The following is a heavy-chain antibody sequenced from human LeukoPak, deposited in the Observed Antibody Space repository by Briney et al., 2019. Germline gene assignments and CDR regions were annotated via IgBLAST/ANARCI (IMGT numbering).Heavy chain of an antibody. J-gene: IGHJ4*02. CDR3: ATDRRAVAGTGGFDY. CDR1: GYTLAELS. CDR2: FDPEDGET. D-gene: IGHD6-19*01. V-gene: IGHV1-24*01. Sequence: ASVKVSCKVSGYTLAELSMHWVRQAPGKGLEWMGGFDPEDGETIYAQKFQGRVTMTEDTSTDTAYMELSSLRSEDTAVYYCATDRRAVAGTGGFDYWGQGTLVTVSS.